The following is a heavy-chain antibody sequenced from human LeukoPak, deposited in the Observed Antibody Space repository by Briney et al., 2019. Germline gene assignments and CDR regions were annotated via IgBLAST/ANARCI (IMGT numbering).Heavy chain of an antibody. CDR3: AKSPPPGGYMDV. J-gene: IGHJ6*03. CDR1: GFTFSSYE. V-gene: IGHV3-48*03. Sequence: PGGSLRLSCAASGFTFSSYEMNWVRQAPGKGLEWVSYISSSGSTRYYADSVKGRFTISRDNAKNSLYLQLNSLRAEDTAVYYCAKSPPPGGYMDVWGKGTTVTISS. CDR2: ISSSGSTR.